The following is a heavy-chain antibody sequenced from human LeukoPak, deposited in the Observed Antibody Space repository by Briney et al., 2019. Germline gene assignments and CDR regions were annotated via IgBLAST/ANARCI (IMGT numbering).Heavy chain of an antibody. Sequence: ASVKVSCKASGGTFSSYAISWVRQAPGQGLEWMGRIIPILGIANYAQKFQGRVTITADKSTSTAYMELSSLRSEDTAVYYCARVPTTTVVTPEEGYWGQGTLVTVSS. V-gene: IGHV1-69*04. CDR2: IIPILGIA. CDR1: GGTFSSYA. J-gene: IGHJ4*02. CDR3: ARVPTTTVVTPEEGY. D-gene: IGHD4-23*01.